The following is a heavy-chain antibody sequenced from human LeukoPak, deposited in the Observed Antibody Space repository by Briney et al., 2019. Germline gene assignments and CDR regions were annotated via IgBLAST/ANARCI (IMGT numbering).Heavy chain of an antibody. CDR2: RNPNSGNT. D-gene: IGHD3-22*01. V-gene: IGHV1-8*01. Sequence: ASVKVSFKSSGYTFTSYDINWVRQATGQGLEWMGWRNPNSGNTGYAQKFQGRVTMTRNTSISTAYMELSSLRSGDTAVYYCARADYDSSASTRKQIDYWGQGTLVTVSS. CDR3: ARADYDSSASTRKQIDY. CDR1: GYTFTSYD. J-gene: IGHJ4*02.